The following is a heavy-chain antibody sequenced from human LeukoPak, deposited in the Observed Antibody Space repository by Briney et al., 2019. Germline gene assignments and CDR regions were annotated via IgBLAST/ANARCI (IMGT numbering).Heavy chain of an antibody. CDR3: AKPFRKWLVCRSFFDY. J-gene: IGHJ4*02. CDR2: IRCDGNNK. D-gene: IGHD6-19*01. CDR1: GFTLSIYS. V-gene: IGHV3-30*02. Sequence: GGSLRLSCAASGFTLSIYSMNWVRQSPGKGVVGVAFIRCDGNNKYYAVSVGGRFTIYRHNSKNTLYVNVKSLRAEDTAVYHCAKPFRKWLVCRSFFDYWGQGTLVTVSS.